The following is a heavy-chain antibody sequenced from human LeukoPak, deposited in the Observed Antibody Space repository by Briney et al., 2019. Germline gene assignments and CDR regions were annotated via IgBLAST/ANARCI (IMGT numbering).Heavy chain of an antibody. J-gene: IGHJ4*02. CDR2: ISGSGGST. CDR1: GFTFSSYA. V-gene: IGHV3-23*01. CDR3: AKDHCSSTSCPCDY. D-gene: IGHD2-2*01. Sequence: PGGSLRLSCAASGFTFSSYAMSWVRQAPGKGLEWVSAISGSGGSTYYADSVKGRFTISRDNSKNTLYLLMNSLRAEDTAVYHCAKDHCSSTSCPCDYWGQGTLVTVSS.